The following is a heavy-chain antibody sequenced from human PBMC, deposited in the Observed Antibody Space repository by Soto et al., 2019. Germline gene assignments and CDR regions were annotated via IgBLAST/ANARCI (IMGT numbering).Heavy chain of an antibody. Sequence: SETLSLTCTVSGGSITSSYWSWIRRPPGKGLEWIAYIYDTGISGYTPSTSYNPSLKGRVTMSVDTSKSQFSLKLTSVTAADTAVYYCARGEDAFFYYGLDVWGQGITVTVSS. V-gene: IGHV4-59*01. J-gene: IGHJ6*02. CDR1: GGSITSSY. CDR3: ARGEDAFFYYGLDV. CDR2: IYDTGISGYTPST.